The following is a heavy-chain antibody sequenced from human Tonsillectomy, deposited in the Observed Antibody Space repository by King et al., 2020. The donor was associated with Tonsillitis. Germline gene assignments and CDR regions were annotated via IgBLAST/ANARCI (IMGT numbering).Heavy chain of an antibody. CDR2: IYSGGST. J-gene: IGHJ4*02. Sequence: QLVQSGGGLIQPGGSLRLSCAASWFTVSRNYMSWVRQAPGKGLEWGSIIYSGGSTDYAESVKGRFTISRENSKNTLYLQMNSLRAEDTAVYYCARDVAAAGFLWDWGQGTLVTVSS. CDR1: WFTVSRNY. D-gene: IGHD6-13*01. V-gene: IGHV3-53*01. CDR3: ARDVAAAGFLWD.